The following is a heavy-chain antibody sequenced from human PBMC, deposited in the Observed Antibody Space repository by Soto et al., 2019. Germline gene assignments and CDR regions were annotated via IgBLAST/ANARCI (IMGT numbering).Heavy chain of an antibody. Sequence: SVKVSCKASGGTFSSYAISWVRQAPGQGLEWMGGIIPIFGTANYAQKFQGRVTITADESTSTAYMELSSLRSEDTAVYYCARGDTAMVKALYYYYGMDVWAKGPRSPSP. D-gene: IGHD5-18*01. CDR2: IIPIFGTA. CDR3: ARGDTAMVKALYYYYGMDV. J-gene: IGHJ6*02. CDR1: GGTFSSYA. V-gene: IGHV1-69*13.